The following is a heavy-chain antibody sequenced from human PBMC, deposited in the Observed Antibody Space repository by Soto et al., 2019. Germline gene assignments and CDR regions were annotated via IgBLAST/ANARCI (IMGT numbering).Heavy chain of an antibody. Sequence: SETLSLTCTVSGGSVSSGSYYWSWIGQPPGKGLEWIGYIYYSGSTNYNPSLKSRVTIAVGTSKNQVSLKLSAVTAADTAVYYGASLRDYYDILTGYYNGYYGMDVWGQGTKVT. CDR3: ASLRDYYDILTGYYNGYYGMDV. V-gene: IGHV4-61*01. CDR1: GGSVSSGSYY. D-gene: IGHD3-9*01. CDR2: IYYSGST. J-gene: IGHJ6*02.